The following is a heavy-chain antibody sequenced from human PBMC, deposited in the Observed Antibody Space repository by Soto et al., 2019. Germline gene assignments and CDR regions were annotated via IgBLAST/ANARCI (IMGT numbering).Heavy chain of an antibody. D-gene: IGHD3-10*01. V-gene: IGHV4-4*07. Sequence: QVQLQESGPGLVKPSETLSLSCGVSGGSISQYYWSWIRQPAGKGLEWIGRIYSGGSTNYNPSLESRVAMSVGTSKNKFSLKLSSVTAAAPAVYYCAGGPGGFGDFSLDYWGQGTLVTVSS. CDR1: GGSISQYY. J-gene: IGHJ4*02. CDR2: IYSGGST. CDR3: AGGPGGFGDFSLDY.